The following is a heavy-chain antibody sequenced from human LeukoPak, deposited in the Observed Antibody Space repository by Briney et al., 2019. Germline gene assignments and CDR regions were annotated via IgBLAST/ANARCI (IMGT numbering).Heavy chain of an antibody. Sequence: GGSLRLSCAASGFTFSTYSMNWVRQAPGKGLEWVSSISSSSTSMYYAYADSVKGRFTISRDNAKNSLYLQMNSLRAEDTAVYYCARERWYCSGGACYSNYYGMDVWGQGTTVAVSS. CDR2: ISSSSTSM. D-gene: IGHD2-15*01. CDR1: GFTFSTYS. V-gene: IGHV3-21*01. CDR3: ARERWYCSGGACYSNYYGMDV. J-gene: IGHJ6*02.